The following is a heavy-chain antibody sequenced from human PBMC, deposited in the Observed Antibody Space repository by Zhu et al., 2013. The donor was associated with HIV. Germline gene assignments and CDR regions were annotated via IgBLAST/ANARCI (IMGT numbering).Heavy chain of an antibody. CDR3: ARWGYGSGSYLVDY. CDR2: ISSSSSTI. V-gene: IGHV3-48*04. J-gene: IGHJ4*02. D-gene: IGHD3-10*01. CDR1: GFTFSSYS. Sequence: EVQLVESGGGLVQPGGSLRLSCAASGFTFSSYSMNWVRQAPGKGLEWVSYISSSSSTIYYADSVKGRFTISRDNAKNSLYLQMNSLRAEDTAVYYCARWGYGSGSYLVDYWGQGTLVTVSS.